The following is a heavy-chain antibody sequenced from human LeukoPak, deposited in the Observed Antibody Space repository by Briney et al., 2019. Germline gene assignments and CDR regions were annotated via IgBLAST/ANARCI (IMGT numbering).Heavy chain of an antibody. CDR2: IYHSGST. CDR3: SRGYYEYVWGSYRNAFDI. V-gene: IGHV4-38-2*02. Sequence: PSETLSLTCTVSGYSISSGYYWGWIRQPPGKGLEWIGSIYHSGSTYYNPSLKSRVTISVDTSKNQFSLKLSSVTAADTAVYYCSRGYYEYVWGSYRNAFDIWCQGSMVTVSS. J-gene: IGHJ3*02. D-gene: IGHD3-16*02. CDR1: GYSISSGYY.